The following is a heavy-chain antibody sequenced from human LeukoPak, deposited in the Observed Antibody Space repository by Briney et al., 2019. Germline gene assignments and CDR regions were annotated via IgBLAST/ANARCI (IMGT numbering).Heavy chain of an antibody. J-gene: IGHJ4*02. Sequence: SETLSLTCAVYGGSFSGYYWSWIRQPPGKGLEWIGEINHSESTNYNPSLKSRVTVSVDTSKNQFSLKLTSVTAADTAVYYCARVSPGALFDYWGQGTLVTVSS. CDR3: ARVSPGALFDY. V-gene: IGHV4-34*01. CDR1: GGSFSGYY. CDR2: INHSEST.